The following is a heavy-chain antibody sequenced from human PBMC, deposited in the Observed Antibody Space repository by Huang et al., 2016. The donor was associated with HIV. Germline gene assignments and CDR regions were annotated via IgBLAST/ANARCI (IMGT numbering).Heavy chain of an antibody. CDR1: GFIFSNFG. J-gene: IGHJ4*02. V-gene: IGHV3-30*18. D-gene: IGHD2-15*01. CDR3: AKESRWFSDFDK. Sequence: QVQLVESGGGVVQPGTSLSLSCAASGFIFSNFGMHWVRPAPGKGLEWVAVISYDGRSDRYSDSVKGRFTISRDNDKNTLSLEMNRLRHDDTAVYYCAKESRWFSDFDKWGQGTLVTVSS. CDR2: ISYDGRSD.